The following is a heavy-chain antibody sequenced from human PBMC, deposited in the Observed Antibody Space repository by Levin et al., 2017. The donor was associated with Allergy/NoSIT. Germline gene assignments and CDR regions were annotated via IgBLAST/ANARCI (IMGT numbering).Heavy chain of an antibody. CDR2: INHSGST. D-gene: IGHD1-26*01. CDR3: ARGLGGSYSDWFDP. CDR1: GGSFSGYY. V-gene: IGHV4-34*01. Sequence: SETLSLTCAVYGGSFSGYYWSWIRQPPGKGLEWIGEINHSGSTNYNPSLKSRVTISVDTSKNQFALKLSSVTAADAAVYYCARGLGGSYSDWFDPWGQGTLVTVSS. J-gene: IGHJ5*02.